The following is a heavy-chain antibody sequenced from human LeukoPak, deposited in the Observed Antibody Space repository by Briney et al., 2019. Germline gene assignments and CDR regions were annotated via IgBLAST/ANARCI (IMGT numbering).Heavy chain of an antibody. CDR1: GFPFRQYG. Sequence: PGGYLRPSFAAPGFPFRQYGIHRVRQPPGQGLGWVVVISYDGSNKYYADSVKGRFTLSRDNSKNTLYLQMNSLRAEDTAVYYCAKALTMVRGIIVDYFDQWGQGTLVTVSS. CDR2: ISYDGSNK. V-gene: IGHV3-30*18. D-gene: IGHD3-10*01. CDR3: AKALTMVRGIIVDYFDQ. J-gene: IGHJ4*02.